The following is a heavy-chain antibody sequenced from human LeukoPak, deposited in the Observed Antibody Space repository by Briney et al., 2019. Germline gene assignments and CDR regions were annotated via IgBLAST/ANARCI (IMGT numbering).Heavy chain of an antibody. Sequence: GGSLRLSCSASGFTFSTYAMHWVRQAPGKDLEYVSIIVGNGVSTYYADSVKGRFTISRDNSKNTVYLQMSSLRTEDTAVYYCVKDDKYYYDSGGYPAWGQGTLVTVSS. CDR3: VKDDKYYYDSGGYPA. CDR2: IVGNGVST. J-gene: IGHJ4*02. V-gene: IGHV3-64D*09. D-gene: IGHD3-22*01. CDR1: GFTFSTYA.